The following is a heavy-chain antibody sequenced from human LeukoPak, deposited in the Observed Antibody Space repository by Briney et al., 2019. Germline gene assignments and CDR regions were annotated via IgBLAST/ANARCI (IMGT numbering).Heavy chain of an antibody. CDR3: ARDRDSSSSNWFDP. Sequence: GASVKVSCKASGYTFTGYYMHWVRQAPGQGLEWMGWINPNSGGTNYAQKFQGRVTMTRDTSISTAYMELSRLRSDDTAVYYCARDRDSSSSNWFDPWGQGTLVTVSS. V-gene: IGHV1-2*02. D-gene: IGHD6-13*01. CDR1: GYTFTGYY. J-gene: IGHJ5*02. CDR2: INPNSGGT.